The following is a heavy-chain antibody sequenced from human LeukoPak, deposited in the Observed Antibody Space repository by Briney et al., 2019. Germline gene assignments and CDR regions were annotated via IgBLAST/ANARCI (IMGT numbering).Heavy chain of an antibody. V-gene: IGHV1-69*05. Sequence: EASVKVSCKASGGTFSSYAISWVRQAPGQGLEWMGGIIPIFGTANYAQKFQGRVTITTDESTSTAYMELSSLRSEDTAVYYCARGHYGSGSYYFDYWGQGTLVTVSS. CDR2: IIPIFGTA. J-gene: IGHJ4*02. CDR3: ARGHYGSGSYYFDY. CDR1: GGTFSSYA. D-gene: IGHD3-10*01.